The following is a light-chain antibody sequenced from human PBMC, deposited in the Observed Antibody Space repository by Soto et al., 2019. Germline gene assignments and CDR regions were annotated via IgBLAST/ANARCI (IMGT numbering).Light chain of an antibody. CDR1: QSVSSN. Sequence: EIVMTKSLATLSASPGKRATLSCRASQSVSSNLAWYQTTPHRGRTLVIYGAAASATEFPPRLFGSRSGTEFNLNISSLQSEDFAIYYCQQYNNWPRTFGQGTKLDIK. CDR3: QQYNNWPRT. J-gene: IGKJ1*01. CDR2: GAA. V-gene: IGKV3-15*01.